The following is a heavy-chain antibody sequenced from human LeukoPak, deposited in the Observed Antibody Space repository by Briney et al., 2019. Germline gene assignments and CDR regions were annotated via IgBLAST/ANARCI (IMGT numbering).Heavy chain of an antibody. Sequence: GGSLRLSCAASGFTFSNYAMSWVRQAPGKGLEWVSSLSDNGGSPYYADSVKGRFTISRDNFKNTLYLHMNSLRVEDTAVYYCAKDPETYSSRWFDSWGQGTLVTVSS. CDR1: GFTFSNYA. D-gene: IGHD2-21*01. J-gene: IGHJ5*01. CDR2: LSDNGGSP. V-gene: IGHV3-23*01. CDR3: AKDPETYSSRWFDS.